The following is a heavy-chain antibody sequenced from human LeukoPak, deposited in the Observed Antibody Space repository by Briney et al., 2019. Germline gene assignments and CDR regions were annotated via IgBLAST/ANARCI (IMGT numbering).Heavy chain of an antibody. J-gene: IGHJ4*02. CDR2: IYHSGST. V-gene: IGHV4-39*07. Sequence: PSETLSLTCTVSGGSISSSSYYWGWIRQPPGKGLEWIGSIYHSGSTYYNPSLKSRVTISVDTSKNQFSLKLSSVTAADTAVYYCARGGERDLTTVFYWGQGTLVTVSS. CDR1: GGSISSSSYY. CDR3: ARGGERDLTTVFY. D-gene: IGHD4-11*01.